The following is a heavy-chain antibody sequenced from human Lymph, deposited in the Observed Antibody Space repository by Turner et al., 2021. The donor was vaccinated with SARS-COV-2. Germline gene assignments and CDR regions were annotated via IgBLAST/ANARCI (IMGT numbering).Heavy chain of an antibody. V-gene: IGHV3-23*01. CDR3: AKDPNWYVLSAVDY. CDR1: GFTFSSYA. CDR2: ISATGGST. D-gene: IGHD1-1*01. J-gene: IGHJ4*02. Sequence: EVQLLESGGGLVQPGGSLRLYCAASGFTFSSYAMSWVRQAPGKGLEWVSVISATGGSTYYADSVKVRFTISRDNSKNTLYLQMNSLRAEDTAVYYCAKDPNWYVLSAVDYWGQGTLVTVSS.